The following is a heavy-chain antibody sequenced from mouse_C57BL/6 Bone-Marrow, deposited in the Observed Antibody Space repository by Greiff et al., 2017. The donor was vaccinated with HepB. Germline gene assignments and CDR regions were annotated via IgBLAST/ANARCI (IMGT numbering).Heavy chain of an antibody. D-gene: IGHD1-1*01. CDR3: ARGNYYGSSPGY. Sequence: QVQLKESGPELVKPGASVKISCKASGYAFSSSWMNWVKQRPGKGLEWIGRIYPGDGDTNYNGKFKGKATLTADKSSSTAYMQLSSLTSEDSAVYFCARGNYYGSSPGYWGQGTTLTVSS. CDR2: IYPGDGDT. J-gene: IGHJ2*01. V-gene: IGHV1-82*01. CDR1: GYAFSSSW.